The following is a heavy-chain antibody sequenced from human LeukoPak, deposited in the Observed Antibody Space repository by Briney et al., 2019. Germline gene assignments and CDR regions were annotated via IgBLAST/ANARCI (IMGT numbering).Heavy chain of an antibody. V-gene: IGHV3-21*01. CDR3: ARDLDSGSQFDY. D-gene: IGHD1-26*01. CDR1: GFTFSSYS. CDR2: ISSSSSYI. J-gene: IGHJ4*02. Sequence: GSLRLSCAASGFTFSSYSMNWVRQAPGKGLEWVSSISSSSSYIYYADSVKGRFTISRDNAKNSLYLQMNSLRAEDTAVYYCARDLDSGSQFDYWGQGTLVTVSS.